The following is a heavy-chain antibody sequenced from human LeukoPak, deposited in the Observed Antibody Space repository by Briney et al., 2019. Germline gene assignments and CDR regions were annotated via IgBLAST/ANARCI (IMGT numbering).Heavy chain of an antibody. CDR3: ARDHSGYDSFDY. CDR2: ISISSSTI. D-gene: IGHD5-12*01. J-gene: IGHJ4*02. CDR1: GFTFSSFG. Sequence: GGSLRLSCAASGFTFSSFGMNWVRQAPGKGLEWISYISISSSTIYYADSVKGRFTISRDNAKNSLYLQMNSLRAEDTALYYCARDHSGYDSFDYWGQGTLVTVSS. V-gene: IGHV3-48*01.